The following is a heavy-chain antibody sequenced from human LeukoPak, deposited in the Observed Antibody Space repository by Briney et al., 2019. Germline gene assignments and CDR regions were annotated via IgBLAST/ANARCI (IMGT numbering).Heavy chain of an antibody. CDR2: INHSGST. V-gene: IGHV4-34*01. D-gene: IGHD3-3*01. CDR1: GGSFSGYY. J-gene: IGHJ5*02. Sequence: PSETLSLTCAVYGGSFSGYYWSWIRQPPGKGLEWIGEINHSGSTNYNPSLKSRVTISVDTSKNQFSLKLSSVTAADTAVYYCARLGLGVENNWFDPWGQGTLVTVSS. CDR3: ARLGLGVENNWFDP.